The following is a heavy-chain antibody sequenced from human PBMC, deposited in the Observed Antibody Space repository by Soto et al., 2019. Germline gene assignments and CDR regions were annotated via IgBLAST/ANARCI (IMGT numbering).Heavy chain of an antibody. V-gene: IGHV1-3*01. CDR2: INAGNGNT. CDR1: GYTFSSYA. CDR3: ARTPNCYDMDV. D-gene: IGHD2-15*01. J-gene: IGHJ6*02. Sequence: ASVTVSCKASGYTFSSYAMHWVRQAPGQRLEWMGWINAGNGNTKYSQKFQGRVTITRDTSASTAYMELSSLRSEDTAVYYCARTPNCYDMDVWGQGTTVTVSS.